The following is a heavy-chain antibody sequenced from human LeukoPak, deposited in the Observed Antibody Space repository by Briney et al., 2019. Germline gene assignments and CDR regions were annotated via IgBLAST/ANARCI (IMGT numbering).Heavy chain of an antibody. CDR3: AREGRGYCSSTSCYRDAFDI. CDR2: ISSSSSTI. D-gene: IGHD2-2*02. J-gene: IGHJ3*02. Sequence: TGGSLRLSCAASGFIFSDYSMNWVRQAPGKGLEWVSYISSSSSTIYYADSVKGRFTISRDNAKNSLYLQMNSLRAEDTAVYYCAREGRGYCSSTSCYRDAFDIWGQGTMVTVSS. V-gene: IGHV3-48*01. CDR1: GFIFSDYS.